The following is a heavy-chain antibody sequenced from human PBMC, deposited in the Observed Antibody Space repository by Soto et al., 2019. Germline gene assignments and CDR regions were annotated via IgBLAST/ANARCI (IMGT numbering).Heavy chain of an antibody. Sequence: QGQLVESGGGVVQPGRSLRLSCIGSGVSFSNHAMHWVRQAPGKGLEWVAYISYDGSNKAYADSVQGRFTISRDNSKNMVTLQVNSLRVEDSGVFHCAKEGRSYDNFWSGSVGSFDIWGQGTAVTVSS. J-gene: IGHJ3*02. CDR3: AKEGRSYDNFWSGSVGSFDI. CDR1: GVSFSNHA. D-gene: IGHD3-3*01. CDR2: ISYDGSNK. V-gene: IGHV3-30*02.